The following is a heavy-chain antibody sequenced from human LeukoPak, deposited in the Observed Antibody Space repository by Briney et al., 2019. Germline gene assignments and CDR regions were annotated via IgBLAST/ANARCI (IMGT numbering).Heavy chain of an antibody. CDR2: IHTTENT. CDR1: GGYIGSYY. Sequence: SETLSLTCTVSGGYIGSYYWSWIRQPAGKGLEWIGRIHTTENTDYNPSLKSRVTMSVDMSTSQVSLTLTSVTAADTAVYYCAREGDYGDYSKSFYYMDVWGKGTTVIVSS. J-gene: IGHJ6*03. D-gene: IGHD4-17*01. CDR3: AREGDYGDYSKSFYYMDV. V-gene: IGHV4-4*07.